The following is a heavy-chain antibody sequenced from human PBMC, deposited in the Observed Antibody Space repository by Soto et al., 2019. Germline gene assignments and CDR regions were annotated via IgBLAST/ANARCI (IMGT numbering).Heavy chain of an antibody. Sequence: SETLSLTCTVSGGSISSDNYYWGWIRQPPGKGLEWIASIYNRGSTYYNPSLKSRVTMSVDTSKNQFSLKLSSVTAADTAVYYCARAYTTGELYDILTGYPDDAFDIWGQGTMVTVSS. V-gene: IGHV4-39*01. CDR2: IYNRGST. D-gene: IGHD3-9*01. CDR3: ARAYTTGELYDILTGYPDDAFDI. CDR1: GGSISSDNYY. J-gene: IGHJ3*02.